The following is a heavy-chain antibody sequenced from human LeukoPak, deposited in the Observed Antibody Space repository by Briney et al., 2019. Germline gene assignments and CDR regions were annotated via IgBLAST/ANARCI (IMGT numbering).Heavy chain of an antibody. Sequence: SETLSLTCTVSGCSLSSYYWSWIRQAPGKGLEWIGYIYYSGSTNYNPSLTSRVTISVDTSKNQFSLKLSSVTAADTAVYYCARDSVALWCGGDCYSSYYYYMDVWGKGTTVTISS. CDR3: ARDSVALWCGGDCYSSYYYYMDV. CDR1: GCSLSSYY. J-gene: IGHJ6*03. D-gene: IGHD2-21*02. V-gene: IGHV4-59*01. CDR2: IYYSGST.